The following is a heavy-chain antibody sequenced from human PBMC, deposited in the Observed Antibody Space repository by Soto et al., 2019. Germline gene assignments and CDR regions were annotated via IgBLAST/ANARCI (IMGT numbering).Heavy chain of an antibody. V-gene: IGHV3-64*01. CDR3: ARSPTTNGFDI. J-gene: IGHJ3*02. CDR1: GFTFSSYA. CDR2: VSSNGGSA. Sequence: GGSLRLSCAASGFTFSSYAMHWVRQAPGKGLEYVSAVSSNGGSAHYANSVKGRFIISRDNSKNMLYLQMGSLGAEDTAVYYCARSPTTNGFDIWGQGTMVTVSS. D-gene: IGHD4-17*01.